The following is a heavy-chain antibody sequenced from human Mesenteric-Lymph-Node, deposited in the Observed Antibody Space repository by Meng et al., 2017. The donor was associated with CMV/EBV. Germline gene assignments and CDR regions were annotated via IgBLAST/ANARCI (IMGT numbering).Heavy chain of an antibody. Sequence: GESLKISCAASGFTFSDHYMDWVRQAPGKGLEWVGRTRNKANSYTTEYAASVKGRFTISRDDSKNSLYLQMNSLKTEDTAVYYCARETSSGWLDAFDIWGQGTMVTVSS. CDR3: ARETSSGWLDAFDI. J-gene: IGHJ3*02. D-gene: IGHD6-19*01. CDR2: TRNKANSYTT. CDR1: GFTFSDHY. V-gene: IGHV3-72*01.